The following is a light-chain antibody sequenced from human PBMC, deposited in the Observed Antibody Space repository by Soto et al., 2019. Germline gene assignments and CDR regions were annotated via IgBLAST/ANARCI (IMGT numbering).Light chain of an antibody. CDR1: HNVYNY. J-gene: IGKJ4*01. CDR3: QQRYNWPLT. V-gene: IGKV3-11*01. CDR2: DAS. Sequence: EIVMTQSPATLSASPGEGATLSCKAGHNVYNYLAWYQQKPGQVPRLLIYDASNRATGIPARFSGSGSGTDFTLTISSLEPEDFAVYYCQQRYNWPLTFGGGTKVDIK.